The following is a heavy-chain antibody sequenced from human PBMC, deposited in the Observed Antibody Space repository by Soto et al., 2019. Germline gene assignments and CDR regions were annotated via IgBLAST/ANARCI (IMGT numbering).Heavy chain of an antibody. V-gene: IGHV1-18*01. J-gene: IGHJ4*02. CDR1: GYTFTTFG. D-gene: IGHD3-9*01. CDR2: ISANNGNT. CDR3: ARSASFDIYALTPVEF. Sequence: QFRLVQSGPEVKKPGASVKVSCKASGYTFTTFGISWVRQAPGQGLEWVGWISANNGNTKYSQKFQGRASLTTETSASTSYMELRSLRSDDTAVYYCARSASFDIYALTPVEFWGQGTLVTVSS.